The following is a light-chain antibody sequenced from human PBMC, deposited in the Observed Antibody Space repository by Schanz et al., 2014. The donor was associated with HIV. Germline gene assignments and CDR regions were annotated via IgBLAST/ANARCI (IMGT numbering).Light chain of an antibody. Sequence: QSVLTQPPSASGTPGQRVTISCSGSSSNIRTNSVNWYQQSPGTAPKLLIYRNNERPWGVPDRVSGSKSGTSASLAITGLRSEDEGDYFCAVWDDSLTSYVFGSGTKLTVL. CDR1: SSNIRTNS. CDR3: AVWDDSLTSYV. J-gene: IGLJ1*01. V-gene: IGLV1-44*01. CDR2: RNN.